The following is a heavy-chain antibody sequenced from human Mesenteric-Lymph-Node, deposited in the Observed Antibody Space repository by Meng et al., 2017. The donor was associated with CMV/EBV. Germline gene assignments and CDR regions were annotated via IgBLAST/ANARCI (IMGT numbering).Heavy chain of an antibody. D-gene: IGHD2-21*01. Sequence: GGSLRLSCAASGFIFSSFGMHWVRQAPGKGLEWVAFIRSNGVNEYYADSVKGRFTISRDNSKNTLNLHMSSLRGEDTAVYYCAKGSSRPGAYYGMDVWGQGTTVTVSS. CDR2: IRSNGVNE. CDR3: AKGSSRPGAYYGMDV. CDR1: GFIFSSFG. V-gene: IGHV3-30*02. J-gene: IGHJ6*02.